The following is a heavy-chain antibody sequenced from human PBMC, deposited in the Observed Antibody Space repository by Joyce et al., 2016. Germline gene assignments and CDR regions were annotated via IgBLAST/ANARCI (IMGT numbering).Heavy chain of an antibody. CDR3: AKDSYSFGVFDS. CDR1: GFDFSNYA. Sequence: QVQLVESGGGVVQPGRSLRLSCAASGFDFSNYAMHWVRQAPGKGLELVALISYDGTNKQYADSVVGRSTISRDNSIYTMYLQMSNLRPEDTAIYYCAKDSYSFGVFDSWGQGMLVTVSS. CDR2: ISYDGTNK. V-gene: IGHV3-30-3*01. J-gene: IGHJ4*02. D-gene: IGHD5-18*01.